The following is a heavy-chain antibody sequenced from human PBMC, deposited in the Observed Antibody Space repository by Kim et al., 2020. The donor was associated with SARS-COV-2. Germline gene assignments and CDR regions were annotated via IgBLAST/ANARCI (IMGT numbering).Heavy chain of an antibody. J-gene: IGHJ3*02. CDR3: AKEGPDARDAFDI. V-gene: IGHV3-23*01. Sequence: YEDSVKGRFTISRDNSKNTLYLQMNSLRAEDTAVYYCAKEGPDARDAFDIWGQGTMVTVSS.